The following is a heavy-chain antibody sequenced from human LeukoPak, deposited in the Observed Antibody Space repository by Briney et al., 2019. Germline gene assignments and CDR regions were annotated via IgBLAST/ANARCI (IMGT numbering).Heavy chain of an antibody. Sequence: GGSLRLSCEASRLTFSNYLMHWVRQAPGKGPVWVSRINTDGSSTNYADSVKGRFTISRDNAKNTLYLQMNSLRAEDTAVYYCARSSTPFDCWGQGTLVSVSS. V-gene: IGHV3-74*01. J-gene: IGHJ4*02. D-gene: IGHD2-2*01. CDR3: ARSSTPFDC. CDR1: RLTFSNYL. CDR2: INTDGSST.